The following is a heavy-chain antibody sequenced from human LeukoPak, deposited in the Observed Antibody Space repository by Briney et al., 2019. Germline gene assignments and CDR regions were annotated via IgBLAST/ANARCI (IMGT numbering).Heavy chain of an antibody. CDR1: GGTFSSYA. D-gene: IGHD2-2*01. J-gene: IGHJ4*02. CDR2: IIPIFGTA. V-gene: IGHV1-69*13. Sequence: ASMKVSCKASGGTFSSYAISWVRQAPGQGLEWMGGIIPIFGTANYAQKFQGRVTITADESTSTAYMELSSLRSGDTAVYYCARLGYCSSTSCSPFDYWGQGTLVTVSS. CDR3: ARLGYCSSTSCSPFDY.